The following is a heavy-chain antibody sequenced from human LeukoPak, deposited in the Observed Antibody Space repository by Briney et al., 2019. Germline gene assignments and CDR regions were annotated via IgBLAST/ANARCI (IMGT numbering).Heavy chain of an antibody. J-gene: IGHJ6*03. V-gene: IGHV3-23*01. CDR3: AKDSGDGDYGYYCYYMDV. Sequence: GGSLRLSCAASGFTFSSYAMSWVRQAPGKGLEWVLAIRGRGASTYYADSEKGLSIISRDTNKHTMYLQIQSTTAEATDVYYCAKDSGDGDYGYYCYYMDVWGKGTAITVSS. CDR2: IRGRGAST. D-gene: IGHD4-17*01. CDR1: GFTFSSYA.